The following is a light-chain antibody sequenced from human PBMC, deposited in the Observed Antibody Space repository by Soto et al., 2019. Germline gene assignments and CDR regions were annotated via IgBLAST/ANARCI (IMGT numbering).Light chain of an antibody. J-gene: IGKJ3*01. CDR2: KAS. V-gene: IGKV1-5*03. CDR3: QQYNSYPLT. CDR1: QSISSW. Sequence: DIQMTQSPSTLSASVGDRVTITCRASQSISSWLAWYQQKPGKAPKLLIYKASNLESGVPSRFSGSGSGTEFTLTISSLQPDDFATYYCQQYNSYPLTFGPGPKWISN.